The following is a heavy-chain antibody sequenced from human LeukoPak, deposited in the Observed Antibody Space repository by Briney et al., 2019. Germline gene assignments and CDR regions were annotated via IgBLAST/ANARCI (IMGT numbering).Heavy chain of an antibody. J-gene: IGHJ4*02. CDR2: IYHSGST. D-gene: IGHD5-24*01. Sequence: PSETLSLTCTVSGYSISSGYYWGWIRQPPGKGLEWIGSIYHSGSTYFNPSLKSRVTISVDTSKNQFSLKLSSVTAADTAVYYCARDGYNPSFDYWGQGTLVTVSS. V-gene: IGHV4-38-2*02. CDR3: ARDGYNPSFDY. CDR1: GYSISSGYY.